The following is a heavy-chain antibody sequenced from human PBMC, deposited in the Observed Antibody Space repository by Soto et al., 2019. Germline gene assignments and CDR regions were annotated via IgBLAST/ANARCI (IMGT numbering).Heavy chain of an antibody. CDR3: AKDPAWGNSCWTSGWFDP. V-gene: IGHV3-30*18. J-gene: IGHJ5*02. Sequence: QVQLVESGGGVVQPGRSLRLSCTASGFTFNIYGMHWVRQAPGKGLEWVTIISYDGKNKYYADSVKGRITISRDNSKKTLHLQMNSLRVEDTAVYYCAKDPAWGNSCWTSGWFDPWGQGTLVRVS. CDR2: ISYDGKNK. D-gene: IGHD6-19*01. CDR1: GFTFNIYG.